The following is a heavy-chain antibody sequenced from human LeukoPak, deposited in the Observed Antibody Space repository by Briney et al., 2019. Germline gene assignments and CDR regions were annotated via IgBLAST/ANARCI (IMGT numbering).Heavy chain of an antibody. Sequence: SETLSLTCIVSGGSISSSRDSWAWIRQPPGKGLEWIANIYYSGSTYYSPSLKSRVIISVDTSKNQFSLKLSAVTAADTAVYYCARHIPTMVRGAIIRDGWFDPWGQGTLVTVSS. CDR1: GGSISSSRDS. CDR3: ARHIPTMVRGAIIRDGWFDP. J-gene: IGHJ5*02. D-gene: IGHD3-10*01. CDR2: IYYSGST. V-gene: IGHV4-39*01.